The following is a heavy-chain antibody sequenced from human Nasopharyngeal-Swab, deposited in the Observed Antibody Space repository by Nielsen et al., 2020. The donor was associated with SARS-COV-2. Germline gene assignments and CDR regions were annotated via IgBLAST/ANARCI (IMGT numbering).Heavy chain of an antibody. V-gene: IGHV1-18*01. CDR2: ISAYNGNT. J-gene: IGHJ6*02. CDR1: GYTFTSYG. D-gene: IGHD3-3*01. CDR3: ARDSSYYDFWSGSDYYYYGMDV. Sequence: ASVKVSCKASGYTFTSYGISWVRQAPGQGLEWMGWISAYNGNTNYAQKLQGRVTMTTDTSTSTAYMELRSLRSDDTAVYYCARDSSYYDFWSGSDYYYYGMDVWGQGTTVTVSS.